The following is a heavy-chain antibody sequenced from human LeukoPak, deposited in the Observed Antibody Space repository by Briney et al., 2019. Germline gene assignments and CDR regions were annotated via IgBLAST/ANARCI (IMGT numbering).Heavy chain of an antibody. CDR3: ARDHLVSSSSSAYYYYGMDV. J-gene: IGHJ6*02. CDR2: INHSGST. Sequence: PETLSLTCAVYGGSFSGYYWSWIRQPPGKGLEWIGEINHSGSTNYNPSLKSRVTISVDTSKNQFSLKLSSVTAADTAVYYCARDHLVSSSSSAYYYYGMDVWGQGTTVTVSS. D-gene: IGHD6-6*01. V-gene: IGHV4-34*01. CDR1: GGSFSGYY.